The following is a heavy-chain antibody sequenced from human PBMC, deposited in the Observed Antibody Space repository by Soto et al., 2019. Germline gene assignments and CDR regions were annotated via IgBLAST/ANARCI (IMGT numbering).Heavy chain of an antibody. CDR3: ARGRGGYYYDFWSGYSNWFDP. Sequence: SETLSLTCAVYCGSFSGYYWSWIRQPPGKGLEWIGEINHSGSTNYNPSLKSRVTISVDTSKNQFSLKLSSVTAADTAVYYCARGRGGYYYDFWSGYSNWFDPWGQGTLVTVSS. CDR2: INHSGST. CDR1: CGSFSGYY. V-gene: IGHV4-34*01. J-gene: IGHJ5*02. D-gene: IGHD3-3*01.